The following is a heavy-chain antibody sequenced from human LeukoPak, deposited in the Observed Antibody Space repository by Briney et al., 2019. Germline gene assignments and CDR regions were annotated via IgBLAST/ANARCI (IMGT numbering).Heavy chain of an antibody. J-gene: IGHJ4*02. CDR1: GFTFSSYS. V-gene: IGHV3-21*01. Sequence: GGSLRLSCAASGFTFSSYSMNWVRQAPGKGLEWVSSISSSSSYVYYADSVKGRFTISRDSTKNSLYLQMNSLRAEDTAVYYCAKDGAPYCSGATCYSAADYWGQGTLVTVSS. CDR2: ISSSSSYV. CDR3: AKDGAPYCSGATCYSAADY. D-gene: IGHD2-15*01.